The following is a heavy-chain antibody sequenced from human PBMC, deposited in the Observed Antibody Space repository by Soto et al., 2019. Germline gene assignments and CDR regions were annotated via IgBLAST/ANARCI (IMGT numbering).Heavy chain of an antibody. D-gene: IGHD3-16*01. CDR1: GFTFSSYA. CDR2: ISGSGGST. V-gene: IGHV3-23*01. J-gene: IGHJ3*02. Sequence: GGSLRLSCAASGFTFSSYATSWVRQAPGKGLEWVSAISGSGGSTYYADSVTGRFTISRDNSKNTLYLQMNSLRAADTAVYYCAGGTSDDAFDSWGQGTMVTVSS. CDR3: AGGTSDDAFDS.